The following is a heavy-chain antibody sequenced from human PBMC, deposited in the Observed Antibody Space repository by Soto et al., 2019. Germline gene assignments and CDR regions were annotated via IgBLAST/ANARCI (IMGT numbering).Heavy chain of an antibody. V-gene: IGHV3-48*01. J-gene: IGHJ4*02. Sequence: AGGSLRLSCATSGFFLSDCAINWVPPGPGEGLEWVSYISSSSSVIDYADSVKGRFTVSRDNARNSLYPQMNSLRAEDTAVYYCARDHLTGSGSYYSPNFDYWGQGTLVTVSS. CDR2: ISSSSSVI. D-gene: IGHD3-10*01. CDR3: ARDHLTGSGSYYSPNFDY. CDR1: GFFLSDCA.